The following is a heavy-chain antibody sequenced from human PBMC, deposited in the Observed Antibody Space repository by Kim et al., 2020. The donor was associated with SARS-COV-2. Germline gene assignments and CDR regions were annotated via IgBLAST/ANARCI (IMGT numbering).Heavy chain of an antibody. Sequence: DSLKGRFTISRDHAKNSLYLQMNSLRAEDTALYYCAKAGAAGTEYYGMDVWGQGTTVTVSS. V-gene: IGHV3-9*01. D-gene: IGHD6-13*01. CDR3: AKAGAAGTEYYGMDV. J-gene: IGHJ6*02.